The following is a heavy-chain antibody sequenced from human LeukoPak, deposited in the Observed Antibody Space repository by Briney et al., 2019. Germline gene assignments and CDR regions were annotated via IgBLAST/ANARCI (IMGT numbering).Heavy chain of an antibody. CDR1: GGSISSYY. Sequence: PSETLSLTCTVSGGSISSYYWSWIRQPPGKGLEWIGYIYYSGSTNYNPSLKSRVTLSVDTSKNQFSLKLSSVTAADTAVYYCARGEYDFWSGYDYWGQGTLVTVSS. CDR3: ARGEYDFWSGYDY. D-gene: IGHD3-3*01. J-gene: IGHJ4*02. V-gene: IGHV4-59*01. CDR2: IYYSGST.